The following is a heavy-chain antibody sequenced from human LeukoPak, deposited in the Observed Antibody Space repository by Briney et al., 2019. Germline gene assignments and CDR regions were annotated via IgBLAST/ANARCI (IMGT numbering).Heavy chain of an antibody. Sequence: GASVKVSCKASGYTFTSYYMHWVRQAPGQGLEWMGIINPSGGSTSYAQKFQGRVTMTRDTSTSTVYMELSSLRSEDTAVYYCATTHTYYDFWSGYLDYWGQGTLVTVSS. J-gene: IGHJ4*02. D-gene: IGHD3-3*01. CDR2: INPSGGST. CDR3: ATTHTYYDFWSGYLDY. CDR1: GYTFTSYY. V-gene: IGHV1-46*01.